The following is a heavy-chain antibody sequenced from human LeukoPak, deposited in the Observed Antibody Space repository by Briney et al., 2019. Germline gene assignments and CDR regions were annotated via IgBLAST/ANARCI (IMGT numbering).Heavy chain of an antibody. Sequence: GASVKVSCKASGGTFSSYAISWVRQAPGQGLEWMGGIIPIFGTANYAQKFQGRVTMTRDMSTSTAYMELSSLRSEDTAVYYCAPSYFDWSPRFDPWGQGTLVTVSS. V-gene: IGHV1-69*05. CDR3: APSYFDWSPRFDP. CDR2: IIPIFGTA. D-gene: IGHD3-9*01. J-gene: IGHJ5*02. CDR1: GGTFSSYA.